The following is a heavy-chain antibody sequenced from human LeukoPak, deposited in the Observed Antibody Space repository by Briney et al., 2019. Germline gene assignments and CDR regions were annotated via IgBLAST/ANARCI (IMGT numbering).Heavy chain of an antibody. V-gene: IGHV4-31*03. J-gene: IGHJ4*02. D-gene: IGHD2-15*01. Sequence: SETLSLTCTVSGGSISSGGYYWSWIRQHPGKGLEWIRYIYYSGSTYYNPSLKSRVTISVDTSKNQFSLKLSSVTAADTAVYYCARAPDGTHRWWTYYFDYWGQGTLVTVSS. CDR1: GGSISSGGYY. CDR3: ARAPDGTHRWWTYYFDY. CDR2: IYYSGST.